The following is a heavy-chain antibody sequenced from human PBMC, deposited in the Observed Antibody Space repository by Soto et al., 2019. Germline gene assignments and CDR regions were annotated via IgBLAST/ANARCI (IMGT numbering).Heavy chain of an antibody. Sequence: QVHLQESGPGLVKPSQTLSLSCTVSGDSISSPHYYWTWIRQPPGKGLEWVGYIYYTGNNFYNPALKSRVAMSVYPSTNQYALTLAYATDADTAVYFCAREPKQNYDSSPWNGGFDSWGPGTLVTVSS. J-gene: IGHJ4*02. CDR1: GDSISSPHYY. CDR2: IYYTGNN. V-gene: IGHV4-30-4*01. CDR3: AREPKQNYDSSPWNGGFDS. D-gene: IGHD3-22*01.